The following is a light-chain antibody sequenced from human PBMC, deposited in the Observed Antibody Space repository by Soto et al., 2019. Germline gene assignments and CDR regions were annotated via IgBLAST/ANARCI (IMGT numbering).Light chain of an antibody. V-gene: IGLV1-44*01. CDR3: ATWDDSPV. CDR1: NSNIGSNT. J-gene: IGLJ2*01. Sequence: QSVLTKPPSASGTPGQRVTISCSGSNSNIGSNTVNWYQQLPGTAPKLLIYNNNQRPSGVPDRFSGSKSGTSASLAISGLQSDDEADYYCATWDDSPVFGGGTKLTVL. CDR2: NNN.